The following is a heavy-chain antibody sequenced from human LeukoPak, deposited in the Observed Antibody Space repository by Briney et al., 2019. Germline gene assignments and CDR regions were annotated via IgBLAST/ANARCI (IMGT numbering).Heavy chain of an antibody. Sequence: GRSLRLSCAASGFTFSSYAMHWVRQAPGKGLEWVAVISYDGSNKYYADSVKGRFTISRDNSKNTLYLQMNSLRAEDTAVYYCARAHLVGCTNGVCYTRYYYMDVWGKGTTVTVSS. CDR3: ARAHLVGCTNGVCYTRYYYMDV. V-gene: IGHV3-30-3*01. J-gene: IGHJ6*03. D-gene: IGHD2-8*01. CDR2: ISYDGSNK. CDR1: GFTFSSYA.